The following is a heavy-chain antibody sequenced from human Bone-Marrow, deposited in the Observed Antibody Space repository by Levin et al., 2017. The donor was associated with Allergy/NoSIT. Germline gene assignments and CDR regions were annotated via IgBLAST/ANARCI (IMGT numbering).Heavy chain of an antibody. CDR1: GGSISSYY. Sequence: SETLSLTCIVSGGSISSYYWSWIRQPAGKGLEWIGRFSTSGSTNYNPSLKSRATMSVDTSKNQFSLRLSSVTTADTAVYYCARQHLVEYYFDYWGQGTLVTVSS. CDR2: FSTSGST. J-gene: IGHJ4*02. CDR3: ARQHLVEYYFDY. D-gene: IGHD2-15*01. V-gene: IGHV4-4*07.